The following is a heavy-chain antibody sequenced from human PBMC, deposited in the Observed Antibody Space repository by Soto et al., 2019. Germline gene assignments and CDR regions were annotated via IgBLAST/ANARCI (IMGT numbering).Heavy chain of an antibody. V-gene: IGHV1-2*04. Sequence: ASVKVSCKASGYTFTGYYMHWVRQAPGQGLEWMGWINPNSGGTNYAQKFQGWVTMTRDTSISTAYMELSRLRPDDTAVYYCARDMYNWNWNAFDIWGQGTMVTVSS. D-gene: IGHD1-7*01. CDR1: GYTFTGYY. CDR2: INPNSGGT. J-gene: IGHJ3*02. CDR3: ARDMYNWNWNAFDI.